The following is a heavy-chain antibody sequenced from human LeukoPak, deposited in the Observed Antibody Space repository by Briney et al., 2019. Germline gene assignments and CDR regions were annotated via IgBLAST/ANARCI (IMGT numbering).Heavy chain of an antibody. D-gene: IGHD3-9*01. J-gene: IGHJ4*02. V-gene: IGHV3-48*03. CDR3: ARAQRPALLRYFDWLFIFDY. CDR2: ISSSGSTI. CDR1: GFTFSSCE. Sequence: PGGSLRLSCAASGFTFSSCEMNWVRQAPGKGLEWVSYISSSGSTIYYADSVKGRFTISRDNAKNSLYLQMNSLRAEDTAVYYCARAQRPALLRYFDWLFIFDYWGQGTLVTVSS.